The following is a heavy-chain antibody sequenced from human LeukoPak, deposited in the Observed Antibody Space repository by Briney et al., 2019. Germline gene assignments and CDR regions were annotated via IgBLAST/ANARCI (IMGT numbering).Heavy chain of an antibody. CDR3: ARERRVVVVPAAIVAYFDY. D-gene: IGHD2-2*02. J-gene: IGHJ4*02. Sequence: GGSLRLSCAASGFTFGSYGMHWVRQAPGKGLEWVAVIWYDGSNKYHADSVKGRFTISRDNSKNTLYLQMNSLRAEDTAVYYCARERRVVVVPAAIVAYFDYWGQGTLVTVSS. CDR1: GFTFGSYG. CDR2: IWYDGSNK. V-gene: IGHV3-33*01.